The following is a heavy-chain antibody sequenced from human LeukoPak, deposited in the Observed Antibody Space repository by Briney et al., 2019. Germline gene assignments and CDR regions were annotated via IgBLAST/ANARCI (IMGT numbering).Heavy chain of an antibody. V-gene: IGHV4-59*01. D-gene: IGHD3-22*01. Sequence: SETLSLTCTVSGGSISRYYWNWIRQSPGKGLEWVGYVYYNGGTTYNPSLKSRVTIPVDTSKNQFFLKLNSVTAADTAVYYCAPIGVDVGYFDYWGQGTLVTVSS. J-gene: IGHJ4*02. CDR1: GGSISRYY. CDR3: APIGVDVGYFDY. CDR2: VYYNGGT.